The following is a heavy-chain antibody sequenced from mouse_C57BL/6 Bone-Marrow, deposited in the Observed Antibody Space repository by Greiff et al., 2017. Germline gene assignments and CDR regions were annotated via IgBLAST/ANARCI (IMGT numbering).Heavy chain of an antibody. J-gene: IGHJ2*01. V-gene: IGHV14-4*01. CDR1: GFNIKDDY. D-gene: IGHD1-1*01. Sequence: VQLQQSGAELVRPGASVKLSCTASGFNIKDDYMHWVKQRPEQGLEWIGWIVPENGVTESASKFQGKDTITADTSSNSAYLQLSSLTSEATSVYYCSSVLRRAGDYWGQGTTVTVSS. CDR2: IVPENGVT. CDR3: SSVLRRAGDY.